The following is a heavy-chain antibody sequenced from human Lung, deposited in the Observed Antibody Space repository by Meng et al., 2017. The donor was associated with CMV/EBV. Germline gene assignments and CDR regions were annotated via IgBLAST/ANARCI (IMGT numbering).Heavy chain of an antibody. J-gene: IGHJ4*02. Sequence: SXKISXAASGFTFSSYWMHWVRQAPGKGLEWVAVISYDGSNKYYADSVKGRFTISRDNSKNTLYLQMNSLRAEDTAVYYCARTPKDIVVVPADSFYFDYWGQGXPVTVSS. D-gene: IGHD2-2*01. CDR2: ISYDGSNK. V-gene: IGHV3-30-3*01. CDR3: ARTPKDIVVVPADSFYFDY. CDR1: GFTFSSYW.